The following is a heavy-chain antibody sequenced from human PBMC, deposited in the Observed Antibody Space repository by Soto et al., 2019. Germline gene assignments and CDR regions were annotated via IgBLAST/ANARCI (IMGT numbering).Heavy chain of an antibody. CDR3: ARVSMVRGVISFRWFDP. J-gene: IGHJ5*02. V-gene: IGHV1-18*01. CDR2: ISAYNGNT. CDR1: GYTFTSYG. Sequence: ASVKVSCKASGYTFTSYGISWVRQAPGQGLEWMGWISAYNGNTNYAQKLQGRVTMTTDTSTSTAYMELRSLRSDDTAVYYCARVSMVRGVISFRWFDPWGQGTLVTVSS. D-gene: IGHD3-10*01.